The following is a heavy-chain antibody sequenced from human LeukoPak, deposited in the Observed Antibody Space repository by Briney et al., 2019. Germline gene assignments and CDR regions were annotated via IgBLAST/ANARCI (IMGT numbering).Heavy chain of an antibody. J-gene: IGHJ4*02. D-gene: IGHD3-16*01. V-gene: IGHV4-61*03. CDR3: ATYYVGVGGRGY. CDR2: HSANS. CDR1: GASVSSNSYH. Sequence: PSETLSLTCTVSGASVSSNSYHWGWVRQAAGRGLEWIGHSANSAYKPSLKIRITISTDTSNNHFSLNLVSVTAADTAVYYCATYYVGVGGRGYWGPGTLVTVSS.